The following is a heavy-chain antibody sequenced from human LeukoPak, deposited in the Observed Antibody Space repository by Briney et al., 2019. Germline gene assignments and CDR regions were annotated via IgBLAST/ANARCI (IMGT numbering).Heavy chain of an antibody. V-gene: IGHV5-51*01. Sequence: GESLKISCKGSGYRFTSYWIGWVRQMPGKGLEWMGIIYPGDSDTRYSPSFQGQVTISADKSISTAYLQWSSLKASDTAMYYCASSITMIVVAPSGAFDIWGQGTMVTVSS. CDR1: GYRFTSYW. CDR3: ASSITMIVVAPSGAFDI. D-gene: IGHD3-22*01. CDR2: IYPGDSDT. J-gene: IGHJ3*02.